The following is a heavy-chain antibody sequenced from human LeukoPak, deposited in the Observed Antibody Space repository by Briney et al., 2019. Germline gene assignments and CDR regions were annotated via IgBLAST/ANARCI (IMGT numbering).Heavy chain of an antibody. V-gene: IGHV1-69*06. CDR3: ARVANDFWSGSRRGIYYYYMDV. J-gene: IGHJ6*03. CDR1: GYTFTSYA. CDR2: IIPIFGTA. D-gene: IGHD3-3*01. Sequence: GASVKVSCKASGYTFTSYAMNWVRQAPGQGLEWMGGIIPIFGTANYAQKFQGRVTITADKSTSTAYMELSSLRSEDAAVYYCARVANDFWSGSRRGIYYYYMDVWGKGTTVTVSS.